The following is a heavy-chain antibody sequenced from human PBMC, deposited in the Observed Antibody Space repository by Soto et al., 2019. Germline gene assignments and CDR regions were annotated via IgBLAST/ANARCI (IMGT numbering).Heavy chain of an antibody. CDR2: ISPYNGNT. J-gene: IGHJ4*02. CDR1: GYSFTGYG. Sequence: ASVKVSCKASGYSFTGYGISWVRQAPGQGLEWMGWISPYNGNTKYAQNFQGRVTMTTDTSTYTAYMEMRSLRSDDPAVYYCARDFGSDLSAPGAVFDYWGQGTLVTVSS. CDR3: ARDFGSDLSAPGAVFDY. V-gene: IGHV1-18*04. D-gene: IGHD3-3*01.